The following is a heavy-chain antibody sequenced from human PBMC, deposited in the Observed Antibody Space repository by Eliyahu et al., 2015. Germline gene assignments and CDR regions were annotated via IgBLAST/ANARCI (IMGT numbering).Heavy chain of an antibody. Sequence: EVQLVESGGGLVQPGGSLRLSCAASGXTFSAYSLNWVRQAPGKGLEWLSXLXXSSSRISHADSVKGRFTISRDNAKNSLYLQMNSLRDEDTAVYYCVRDSDWAFDYWGRGTLVSVSS. CDR1: GXTFSAYS. D-gene: IGHD3-9*01. V-gene: IGHV3-48*02. CDR2: LXXSSSRI. CDR3: VRDSDWAFDY. J-gene: IGHJ4*02.